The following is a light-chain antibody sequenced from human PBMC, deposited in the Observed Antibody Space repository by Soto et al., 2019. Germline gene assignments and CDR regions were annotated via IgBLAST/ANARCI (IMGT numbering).Light chain of an antibody. Sequence: EIVLTQSPGILSFSLGERATLSCRVSESISSTSLAWYQQKPGQAPRLLIYGASTRATGVPDRFSGSESGTDFTLSIASLQSEDFAIYYCHQYNSWPRGTFGPGTKVDIK. V-gene: IGKV3-20*01. J-gene: IGKJ3*01. CDR2: GAS. CDR1: ESISSTS. CDR3: HQYNSWPRGT.